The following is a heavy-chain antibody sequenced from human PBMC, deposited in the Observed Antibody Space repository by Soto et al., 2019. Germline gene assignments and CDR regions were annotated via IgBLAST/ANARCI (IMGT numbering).Heavy chain of an antibody. Sequence: ASVKGSCKASGYTFTIYCISWARQAPGQGLEWMGWISAYNGNTNYAQKLQGRVTMTTDTSTSTAYMELRSLRSDDTAVYYCAREGYCSGGSCLAFEIWGQETMLTVSS. J-gene: IGHJ3*02. CDR2: ISAYNGNT. D-gene: IGHD2-15*01. CDR3: AREGYCSGGSCLAFEI. CDR1: GYTFTIYC. V-gene: IGHV1-18*01.